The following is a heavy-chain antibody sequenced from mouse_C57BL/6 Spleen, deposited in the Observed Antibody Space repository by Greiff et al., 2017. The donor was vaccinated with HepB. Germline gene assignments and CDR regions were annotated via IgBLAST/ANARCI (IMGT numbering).Heavy chain of an antibody. Sequence: VQLQQSGPELVKPGASVKIPCKASGYTFTDYNMDWVKQSHGKSLEWIGDINPNNGGTNYNQKFKGKATLTVDKSSSTAYMELRSLTSEDTAVYYCARRLYDYDVGYFDYWGQGTTLTVSS. CDR2: INPNNGGT. CDR1: GYTFTDYN. V-gene: IGHV1-18*01. CDR3: ARRLYDYDVGYFDY. D-gene: IGHD2-4*01. J-gene: IGHJ2*01.